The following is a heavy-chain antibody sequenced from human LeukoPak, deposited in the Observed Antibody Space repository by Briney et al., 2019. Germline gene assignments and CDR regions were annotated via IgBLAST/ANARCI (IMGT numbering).Heavy chain of an antibody. Sequence: GASVKVSCKASGYTFTGYYMHWVRQPPGQGLEWMGWSNPNSGGTNYAQKYQARVTMTRDTSISTAYMELSRLRSDDTAVYYCARLGGSYSGDFDYWGQGTLVTVSS. J-gene: IGHJ4*02. CDR2: SNPNSGGT. CDR3: ARLGGSYSGDFDY. V-gene: IGHV1-2*02. D-gene: IGHD1-26*01. CDR1: GYTFTGYY.